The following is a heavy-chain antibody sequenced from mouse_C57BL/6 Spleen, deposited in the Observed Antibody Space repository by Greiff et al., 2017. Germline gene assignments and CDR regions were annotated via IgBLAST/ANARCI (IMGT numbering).Heavy chain of an antibody. CDR2: IWSGGST. CDR1: GFSLTSYG. D-gene: IGHD3-3*01. V-gene: IGHV2-2*01. CDR3: ARGGRGAWFAY. Sequence: LQESGPGLVQPSQSLSITCTVSGFSLTSYGVHWVRQSPGKGLEWLGVIWSGGSTDYNAAFISRLSISKDNSKSQVFFKMNSLQADDTAIYYCARGGRGAWFAYWGQGTLVTVSA. J-gene: IGHJ3*01.